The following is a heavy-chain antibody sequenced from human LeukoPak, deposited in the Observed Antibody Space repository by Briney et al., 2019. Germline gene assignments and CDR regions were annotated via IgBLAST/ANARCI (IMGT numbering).Heavy chain of an antibody. V-gene: IGHV3-30-3*01. CDR2: ISYGGSDK. CDR3: ARSRTVSGYDYVY. D-gene: IGHD5-12*01. CDR1: GFTFSSYA. Sequence: GGSLRLSCAASGFTFSSYAMHWVRQAPGKGLEWVALISYGGSDKYYADSVKGRFTISRDNSKNTLYLQMNSLRTEDTAVYYCARSRTVSGYDYVYWGQGTLVTVSS. J-gene: IGHJ4*02.